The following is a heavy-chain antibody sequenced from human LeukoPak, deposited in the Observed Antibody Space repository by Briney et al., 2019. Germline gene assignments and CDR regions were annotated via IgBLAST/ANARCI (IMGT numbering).Heavy chain of an antibody. Sequence: NPSETLSLTCTVSGGSISSSSYYWGWIRQPPGKGLEWIGSLYYTGSAYYNPSLRSRVTISVDTSKNQFSLRLGSVTAADTAVYYCARHNYDFWSAVDFWGQGALVTVSS. CDR1: GGSISSSSYY. D-gene: IGHD3-3*01. V-gene: IGHV4-39*01. CDR3: ARHNYDFWSAVDF. CDR2: LYYTGSA. J-gene: IGHJ4*02.